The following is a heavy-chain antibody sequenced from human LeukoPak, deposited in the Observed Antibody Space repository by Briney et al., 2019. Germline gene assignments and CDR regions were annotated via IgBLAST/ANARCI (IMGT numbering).Heavy chain of an antibody. Sequence: GGSLRFSCAVSGFTVSSNYMSWVRQAPGKGLEWVSFIYSGGTTYYADSVKGRFTISSDNSKNTLYLQMNSLRAEDTAVYYCTRRGYGDYAPFDYWGQGTLVTVSS. V-gene: IGHV3-66*04. CDR2: IYSGGTT. J-gene: IGHJ4*02. D-gene: IGHD4-17*01. CDR1: GFTVSSNY. CDR3: TRRGYGDYAPFDY.